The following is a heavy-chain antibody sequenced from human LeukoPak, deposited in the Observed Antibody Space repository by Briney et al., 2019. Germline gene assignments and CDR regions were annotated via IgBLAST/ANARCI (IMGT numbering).Heavy chain of an antibody. D-gene: IGHD5-18*01. Sequence: GGSLRLSCAASGFTFSDYSMHWVRQAPGEGLEWDSTISSTSSYIYSADSLKGRFTISRDNAKNSLYLQMSTLRAEDTAVYYCARGQLWQTGWFDPWGQGTLVTVSS. V-gene: IGHV3-21*01. CDR2: ISSTSSYI. CDR3: ARGQLWQTGWFDP. CDR1: GFTFSDYS. J-gene: IGHJ5*02.